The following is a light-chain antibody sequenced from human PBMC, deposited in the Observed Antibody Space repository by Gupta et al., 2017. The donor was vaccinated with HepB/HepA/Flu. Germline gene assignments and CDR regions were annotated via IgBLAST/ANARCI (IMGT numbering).Light chain of an antibody. CDR2: GKN. CDR3: NSRDRSGDQLV. Sequence: SSELTQDPAVTVALGQTVSITCQGDSLRSYYASWFQQKPGQAPVIVIYGKNNRPADIPDRFSGSFSGDTASLTIAGAQAEDEADYYCNSRDRSGDQLVFGGGTKVTVL. V-gene: IGLV3-19*01. CDR1: SLRSYY. J-gene: IGLJ2*01.